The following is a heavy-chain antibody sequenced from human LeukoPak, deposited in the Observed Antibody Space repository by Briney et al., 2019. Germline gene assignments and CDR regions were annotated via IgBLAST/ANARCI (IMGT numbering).Heavy chain of an antibody. Sequence: PGTSLRLSCAASGFTFRNHLIHWVRQAPGKGLEWVTVISTDAKLEYYADSVKGRFTISRDNSKNTLFLLMNSLTPEDTAIYYCVGQLTTTYHFDYWGQGTLVIVSS. CDR1: GFTFRNHL. V-gene: IGHV3-30*04. CDR3: VGQLTTTYHFDY. D-gene: IGHD1-1*01. J-gene: IGHJ4*02. CDR2: ISTDAKLE.